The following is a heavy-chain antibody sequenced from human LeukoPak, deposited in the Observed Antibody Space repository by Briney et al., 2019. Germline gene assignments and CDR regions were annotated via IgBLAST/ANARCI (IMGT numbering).Heavy chain of an antibody. CDR1: GGSFSGYY. J-gene: IGHJ4*02. CDR3: AVTYYDYIWGSYRANTLDY. CDR2: INHSGST. V-gene: IGHV4-34*01. Sequence: PSETLSLTCAVYGGSFSGYYWSWIRQPPGKGLEWIGEINHSGSTNYNPSLKSRVTIPVDTSKNQFSLKLSSVTAADTAVYYCAVTYYDYIWGSYRANTLDYWGQGTLVTVSS. D-gene: IGHD3-16*02.